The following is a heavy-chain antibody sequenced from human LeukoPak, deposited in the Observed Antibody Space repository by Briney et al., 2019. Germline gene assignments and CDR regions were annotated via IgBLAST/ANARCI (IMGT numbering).Heavy chain of an antibody. CDR3: ARDRTIFGVARSDWFDP. CDR1: GYTFTSYD. Sequence: ASVKVSCKASGYTFTSYDINWVRQATGQGLEWMGWMNPNSGNTGYAQKFQGRVTMTRNTSISTAYMELSSLRPEDTAVYYCARDRTIFGVARSDWFDPWGQGTLVTVYS. D-gene: IGHD3-3*01. V-gene: IGHV1-8*01. J-gene: IGHJ5*02. CDR2: MNPNSGNT.